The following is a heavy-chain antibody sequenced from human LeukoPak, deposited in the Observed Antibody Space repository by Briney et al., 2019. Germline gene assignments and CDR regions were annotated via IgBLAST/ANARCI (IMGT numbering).Heavy chain of an antibody. CDR2: IYYSGST. J-gene: IGHJ4*02. V-gene: IGHV4-59*01. Sequence: SETLSLTCTVSGGSISSYYWSWIRQPPGKGLEWIGYIYYSGSTNYNPSLKSRVTISVDTSKNQFSLKLSSVTAADTAVYYCARVYYYDRSGYSTPYYFDYWGQGTLVTVSS. CDR1: GGSISSYY. CDR3: ARVYYYDRSGYSTPYYFDY. D-gene: IGHD3-22*01.